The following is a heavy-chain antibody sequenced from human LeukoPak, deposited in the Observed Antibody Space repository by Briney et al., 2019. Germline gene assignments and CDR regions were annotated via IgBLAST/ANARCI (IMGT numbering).Heavy chain of an antibody. CDR2: IYYSGST. J-gene: IGHJ2*01. V-gene: IGHV4-30-4*01. D-gene: IGHD6-13*01. Sequence: SQTLSLTCTVSGGSISSGDYYWSWIRQPPGKGLEWIGYIYYSGSTYYNPSLKSRVTISVDTSKNQFSLKLSSVTAADTAVYYCARDWRGGPSSSWYDWYFDLWGRGTLVTVSS. CDR3: ARDWRGGPSSSWYDWYFDL. CDR1: GGSISSGDYY.